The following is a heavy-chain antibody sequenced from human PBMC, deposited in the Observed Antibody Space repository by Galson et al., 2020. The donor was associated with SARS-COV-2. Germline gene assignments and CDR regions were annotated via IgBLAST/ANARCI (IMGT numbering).Heavy chain of an antibody. J-gene: IGHJ6*02. CDR1: GFSFSYYG. CDR2: TSFDGDYR. Sequence: TGGSLRLSCAASGFSFSYYGMNWVRQAPGKGLEWVALTSFDGDYRKYADSVKGRFTISRDNSKNTVYLQMNSLIVEDTAVYYCAKNREPQNCGGSSCRTYYYYGLDLWGQGTTVTVTS. D-gene: IGHD2-15*01. V-gene: IGHV3-30*18. CDR3: AKNREPQNCGGSSCRTYYYYGLDL.